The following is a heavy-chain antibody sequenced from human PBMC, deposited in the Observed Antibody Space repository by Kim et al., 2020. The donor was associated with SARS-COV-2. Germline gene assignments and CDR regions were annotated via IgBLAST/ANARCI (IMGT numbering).Heavy chain of an antibody. V-gene: IGHV3-21*01. D-gene: IGHD3-3*01. J-gene: IGHJ6*02. Sequence: GGSLRLSCAASGFTFSSYSMNWVRQAPGKGLEWVSSISSSSSYIYYADSVKGRFTISRDNAKNSLYLQMNSLRAEDTAVYYCASANFGVAHYYYYYGMDVWGQGTTVTVSS. CDR2: ISSSSSYI. CDR1: GFTFSSYS. CDR3: ASANFGVAHYYYYYGMDV.